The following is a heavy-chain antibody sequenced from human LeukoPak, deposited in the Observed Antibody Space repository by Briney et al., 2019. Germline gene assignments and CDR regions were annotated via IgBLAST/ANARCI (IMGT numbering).Heavy chain of an antibody. Sequence: ASVKVSCKASGYTFTSYDINWVRQATGQGREWMGWMNSNSGNTGYAQKFQGRVTMTWTTSMSTAYMELSSLRSEDTAVYYCARNLLDIADPWESSGYWGQGNLVTVSS. CDR2: MNSNSGNT. V-gene: IGHV1-8*01. D-gene: IGHD5-12*01. CDR3: ARNLLDIADPWESSGY. CDR1: GYTFTSYD. J-gene: IGHJ4*02.